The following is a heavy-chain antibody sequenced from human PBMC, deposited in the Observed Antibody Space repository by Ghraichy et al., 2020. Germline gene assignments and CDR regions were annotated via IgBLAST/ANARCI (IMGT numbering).Heavy chain of an antibody. J-gene: IGHJ6*02. CDR3: ARGSASKSPRDYYYGMDVWGQGTSVTVYGMDV. CDR2: VYHSGNA. CDR1: GGSIDSGGYY. D-gene: IGHD4-17*01. V-gene: IGHV4-31*03. Sequence: TLSLTCTVSGGSIDSGGYYWSWIRQHPGKGLEWIGCVYHSGNAYYSPSLKARLTLSLDTSENQFSLRLSSVNAADTAVYYCARGSASKSPRDYYYGMDVWGQGTSVTVYGMDVWGQGTTVTVSS.